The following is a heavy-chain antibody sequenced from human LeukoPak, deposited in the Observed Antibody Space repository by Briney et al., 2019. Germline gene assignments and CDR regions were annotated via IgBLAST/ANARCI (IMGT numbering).Heavy chain of an antibody. CDR3: ARGKTTSGMSAGY. J-gene: IGHJ4*02. CDR2: INQDGSEK. D-gene: IGHD1-1*01. Sequence: SGGSLRLSCAASGFTFSSYWTSWVRQAPGKGLEGVVNINQDGSEKYYVDSVKGRFTISRDNAKNSLSLQMNSLRAEDTAVYYCARGKTTSGMSAGYWGQGTLVTVSP. V-gene: IGHV3-7*01. CDR1: GFTFSSYW.